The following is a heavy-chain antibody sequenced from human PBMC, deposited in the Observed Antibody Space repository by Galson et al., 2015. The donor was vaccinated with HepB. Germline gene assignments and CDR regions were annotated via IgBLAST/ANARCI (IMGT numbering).Heavy chain of an antibody. D-gene: IGHD5-24*01. Sequence: CAISGDSVSSDSAAWNWVRQSPSRGLEWLGRTYYRPKWSNDYAVSVKSRIIINPDTSKNQFSLQLNSVTPEDTAVYYCARRLHSEHAFGIWGQGTMVTVSS. J-gene: IGHJ3*02. V-gene: IGHV6-1*01. CDR2: TYYRPKWSN. CDR3: ARRLHSEHAFGI. CDR1: GDSVSSDSAA.